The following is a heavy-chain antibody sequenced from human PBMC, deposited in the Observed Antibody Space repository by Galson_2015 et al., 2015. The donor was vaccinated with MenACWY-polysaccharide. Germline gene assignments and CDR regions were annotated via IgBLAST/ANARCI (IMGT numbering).Heavy chain of an antibody. J-gene: IGHJ4*02. V-gene: IGHV3-23*01. Sequence: YPRFPCASAGFNCSHATLIWARQAPGHRLKSVSSLWGSGGDTYYVVSVKGRCTVFRDYSKTALCLQMNSLRVDDTAIYYCAKDLHSGTWTPFDSWGQGTLVTVSS. CDR1: GFNCSHAT. CDR3: AKDLHSGTWTPFDS. CDR2: LWGSGGDT. D-gene: IGHD6-13*01.